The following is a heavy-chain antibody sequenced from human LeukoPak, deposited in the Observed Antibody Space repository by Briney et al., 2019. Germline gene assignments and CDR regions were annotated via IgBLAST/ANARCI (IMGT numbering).Heavy chain of an antibody. CDR3: ARVRDWFDP. Sequence: PSETLSLTCAVYGGSLSDYYWSWIRQPPGKGLEWIGYIWYSGFTYYNPSLKSRVTLSVDTSKDQFFLKLSSVTAADTAMYYCARVRDWFDPWGQGTLVTVSS. V-gene: IGHV4-34*01. CDR2: IWYSGFT. J-gene: IGHJ5*02. D-gene: IGHD4/OR15-4a*01. CDR1: GGSLSDYY.